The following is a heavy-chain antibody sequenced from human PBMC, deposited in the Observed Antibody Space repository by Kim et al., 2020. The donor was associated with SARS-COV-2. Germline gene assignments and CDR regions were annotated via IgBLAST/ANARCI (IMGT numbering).Heavy chain of an antibody. CDR3: ARAGYCSSTSCYFFSYYYGMDV. CDR1: GFTFDDYG. D-gene: IGHD2-2*01. V-gene: IGHV3-20*04. CDR2: INWNGGST. J-gene: IGHJ6*02. Sequence: GGSLRLSCAASGFTFDDYGMSWVRQAPGKGLEWVSGINWNGGSTGYADSVKGRFTISRDNAKNSLYLQMNSLRAEDTALYYCARAGYCSSTSCYFFSYYYGMDVWGQGTTVTVSS.